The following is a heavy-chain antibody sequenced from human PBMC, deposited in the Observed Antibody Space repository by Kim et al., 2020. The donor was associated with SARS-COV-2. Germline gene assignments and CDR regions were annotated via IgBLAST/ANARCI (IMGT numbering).Heavy chain of an antibody. CDR1: GLSLDSLPYY. D-gene: IGHD3-3*01. CDR2: IYYSGST. J-gene: IGHJ5*02. V-gene: IGHV4-39*01. CDR3: ARHLPFWSGSRGAFDP. Sequence: SETLSLTCTVSGLSLDSLPYYWGWIRQPPGKGLEWIGSIYYSGSTYYNPSLKSRVTISVDTSKNQFSLKLSSVTAADTAVYYCARHLPFWSGSRGAFDPWGQGTLVTVSS.